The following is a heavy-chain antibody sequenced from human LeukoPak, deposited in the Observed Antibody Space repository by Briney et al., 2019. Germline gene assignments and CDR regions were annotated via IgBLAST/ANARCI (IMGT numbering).Heavy chain of an antibody. Sequence: PGGSLRLSCAASGFTFSSYEMNWVRPAPGKGLEWVSYISSSGSTIYYADSVKGRFTISRDNAKNSLYLQMNSLRAEDTAVYYCARVLYGGMDVWGKGTTVTVSS. D-gene: IGHD4-17*01. CDR3: ARVLYGGMDV. V-gene: IGHV3-48*03. CDR2: ISSSGSTI. CDR1: GFTFSSYE. J-gene: IGHJ6*04.